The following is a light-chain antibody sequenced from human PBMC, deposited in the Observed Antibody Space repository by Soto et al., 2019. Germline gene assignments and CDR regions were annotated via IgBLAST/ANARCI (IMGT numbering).Light chain of an antibody. CDR2: DSS. V-gene: IGKV3-11*01. Sequence: EVELTQSPATLSLSPGETATLSCRASQSVDKFIAWYQQRPGQPPRLLMFDSSNRATGVPVRFSGSGSGTVFTLTIDSLEPEDSAVYYCQQRKHWPPITFGQGTRLEIK. CDR3: QQRKHWPPIT. J-gene: IGKJ5*01. CDR1: QSVDKF.